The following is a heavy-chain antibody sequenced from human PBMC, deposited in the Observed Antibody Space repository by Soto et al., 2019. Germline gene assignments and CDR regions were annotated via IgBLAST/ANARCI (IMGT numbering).Heavy chain of an antibody. CDR1: GFTFSSYA. V-gene: IGHV3-30-3*01. D-gene: IGHD2-15*01. Sequence: VQLVESGGGVVQPGRSLRLSCAASGFTFSSYAMHWVRQAPGKGLEWVAVISYDGSNKYYADSVKGRFTISRDNSKNTLYLQMNSLRAEDTAVYYCARDLREGGAFDIWGQGTMVTVSS. J-gene: IGHJ3*02. CDR3: ARDLREGGAFDI. CDR2: ISYDGSNK.